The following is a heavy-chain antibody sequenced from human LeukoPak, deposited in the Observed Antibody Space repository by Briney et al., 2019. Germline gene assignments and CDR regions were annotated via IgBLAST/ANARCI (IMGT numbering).Heavy chain of an antibody. CDR3: ATHWEEEQQLASMDV. Sequence: PGRSLRLSCAASGFTFSSYGMHWVRQAPGKGLEWVAVISYDGSNKYYADSVKGRFTNSRDNSKNTLYLQMNSLRAEDTAVYYCATHWEEEQQLASMDVWGQGTTVTVSS. CDR2: ISYDGSNK. J-gene: IGHJ6*02. D-gene: IGHD6-13*01. CDR1: GFTFSSYG. V-gene: IGHV3-30*03.